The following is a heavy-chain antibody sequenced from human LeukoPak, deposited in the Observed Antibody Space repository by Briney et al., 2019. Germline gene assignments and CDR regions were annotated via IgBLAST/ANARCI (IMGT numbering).Heavy chain of an antibody. D-gene: IGHD5-18*01. CDR3: ARAGYSYGYCFDY. CDR1: GGSISSYY. V-gene: IGHV4-59*01. Sequence: PSETLSLTCTGSGGSISSYYWSWLRQPPGKGLEWIGYIYYSGSTNYNPSLKSRVTISVDTSKNQFSLKLSSVTAADTAVYYCARAGYSYGYCFDYWGQGTLVTVSS. CDR2: IYYSGST. J-gene: IGHJ4*02.